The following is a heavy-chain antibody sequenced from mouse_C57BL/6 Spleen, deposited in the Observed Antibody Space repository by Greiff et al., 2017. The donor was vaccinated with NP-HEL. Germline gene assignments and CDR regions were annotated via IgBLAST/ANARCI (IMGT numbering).Heavy chain of an antibody. J-gene: IGHJ3*01. D-gene: IGHD3-2*02. CDR3: ARHEDPGQLSAWFAY. CDR1: GYTFTEYT. CDR2: FYPGSGSI. V-gene: IGHV1-62-2*01. Sequence: VQLQQSGAELVKPGASVKLSCKASGYTFTEYTIHWVKQRPGQGLEWIGWFYPGSGSIKYNEKFKDKATLTADKSSSTVYMGLNRLTSEDSAVYLCARHEDPGQLSAWFAYWGQGTLVTVSA.